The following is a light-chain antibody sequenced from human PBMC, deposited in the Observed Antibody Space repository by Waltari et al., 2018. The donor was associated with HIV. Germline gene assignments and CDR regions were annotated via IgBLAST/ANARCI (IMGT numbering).Light chain of an antibody. CDR2: AAS. J-gene: IGKJ1*01. CDR3: QQSYSTPPSPPT. CDR1: QSISSY. V-gene: IGKV1-39*01. Sequence: IQMTQSPSSLSASVGDRVTITCRASQSISSYLNWYQQKPGKAPKLLIYAASSLQSGVPSRFSGSGSGTDFTLTISSLQPEDFATYYCQQSYSTPPSPPTFGQGTKVEIK.